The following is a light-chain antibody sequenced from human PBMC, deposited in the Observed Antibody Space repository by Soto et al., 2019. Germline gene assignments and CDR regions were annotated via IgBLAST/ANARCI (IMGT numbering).Light chain of an antibody. CDR3: SSSTSSSTYL. CDR1: SSDVGAYNS. CDR2: SVS. Sequence: QYALTQPASVSGSPGQSITISCTGTSSDVGAYNSVSWYQQHPDKAPKLIIYSVSYRSSGVSDRFSGSKSDNTASLTISGLRTEEEADYYCSSSTSSSTYLFGTGTKLTVL. J-gene: IGLJ1*01. V-gene: IGLV2-14*03.